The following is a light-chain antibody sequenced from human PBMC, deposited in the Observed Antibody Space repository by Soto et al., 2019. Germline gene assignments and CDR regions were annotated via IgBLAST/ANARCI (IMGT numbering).Light chain of an antibody. CDR2: ENN. V-gene: IGLV1-40*01. Sequence: QSVLTQPPSVSEATGQRVTISCTGSSSNIGAGYEAHWYQQFQGTAPKLLIYENNNRPSGVPDRFSGSKSGTSAALAITGLQAEDEAEYYCQSYDSSLSGYVFGTGTKLTVL. CDR1: SSNIGAGYE. J-gene: IGLJ1*01. CDR3: QSYDSSLSGYV.